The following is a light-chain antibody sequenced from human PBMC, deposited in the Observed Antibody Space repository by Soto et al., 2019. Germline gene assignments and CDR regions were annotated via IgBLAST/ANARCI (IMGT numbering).Light chain of an antibody. V-gene: IGLV2-11*01. CDR1: SSDVGGYNY. Sequence: QSALTQPRSVSGSPGQSVTISCTGTSSDVGGYNYVSWYQQHPGKAPKLMIYDVSKRPSGVPDRFSGSKSGNTASLTISGLQVEDEADYYCCSYAGSYTHYVFGTGTKLTVL. CDR2: DVS. CDR3: CSYAGSYTHYV. J-gene: IGLJ1*01.